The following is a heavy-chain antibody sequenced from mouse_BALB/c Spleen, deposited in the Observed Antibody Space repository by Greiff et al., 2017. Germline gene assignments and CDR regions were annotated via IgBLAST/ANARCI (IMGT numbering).Heavy chain of an antibody. J-gene: IGHJ4*01. CDR2: IYPGNSDT. D-gene: IGHD2-10*02. CDR3: TRSYGNYGSGAMDY. Sequence: VQLKESGTVLARPGASVKMSCKASGYSFTSYWMHWVNQRPGQGLEWIGAIYPGNSDTSYNQKFKGKAKLTAVTSASTAYMELSSLTNEDSAVYYCTRSYGNYGSGAMDYWGQGTSVTVSS. CDR1: GYSFTSYW. V-gene: IGHV1-5*01.